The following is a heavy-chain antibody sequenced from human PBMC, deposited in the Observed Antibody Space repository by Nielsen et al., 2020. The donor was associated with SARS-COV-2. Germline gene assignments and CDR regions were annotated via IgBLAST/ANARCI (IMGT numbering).Heavy chain of an antibody. CDR3: AREGLQDYGMDV. CDR2: INPNSGGT. Sequence: ASVKVSCKASGYTFSGYYMHWVRQAPGQGLEWMGRINPNSGGTSNALKFQGRVTLTRDTSISVAYMELSSLTSDDTAVYYCAREGLQDYGMDVWGQGTTVTVSS. D-gene: IGHD2-15*01. CDR1: GYTFSGYY. V-gene: IGHV1-2*06. J-gene: IGHJ6*02.